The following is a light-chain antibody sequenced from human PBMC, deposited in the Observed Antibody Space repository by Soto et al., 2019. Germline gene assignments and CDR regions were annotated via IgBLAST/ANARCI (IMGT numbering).Light chain of an antibody. J-gene: IGKJ5*01. CDR2: GAS. CDR3: QQYGSSLGT. Sequence: SPGTLSLSPGERATLSCRASQSVSSSYLAWYQQKPGQAPRLFIYGASSRATGIPDRFSGSGSGTDFTLTISRLEPEDFAVYYCQQYGSSLGTFGQGTRLEIK. V-gene: IGKV3-20*01. CDR1: QSVSSSY.